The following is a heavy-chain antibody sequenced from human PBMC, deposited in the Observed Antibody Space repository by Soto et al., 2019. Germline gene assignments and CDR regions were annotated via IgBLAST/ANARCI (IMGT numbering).Heavy chain of an antibody. D-gene: IGHD4-17*01. CDR3: PSDFGDYASRAFDT. CDR2: MNPNSGNA. V-gene: IGHV1-8*01. CDR1: GYSFTSYD. Sequence: QVQLVQSGAEVKNPGASVKVSCKASGYSFTSYDINWVRQATGQGLEWLGWMNPNSGNAGYAQKFHGRAPMTRNTSISTAYMELSRLRLDDTAVYYCPSDFGDYASRAFDTWGQGTMVTVSS. J-gene: IGHJ3*02.